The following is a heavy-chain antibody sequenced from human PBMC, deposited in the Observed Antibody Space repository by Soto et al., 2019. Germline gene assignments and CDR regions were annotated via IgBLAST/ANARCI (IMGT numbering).Heavy chain of an antibody. CDR2: IYYSGST. CDR3: ASGDIVVVPAAN. V-gene: IGHV4-39*01. J-gene: IGHJ4*02. D-gene: IGHD2-2*01. Sequence: SETLSLTCTVSGGSISSSSYYWGWIRQPPGKGLEWIGSIYYSGSTYYNPSLKSRVTISVDTSKNQFSLKLSSVTAADTAVYYCASGDIVVVPAANWGQGTRVTVS. CDR1: GGSISSSSYY.